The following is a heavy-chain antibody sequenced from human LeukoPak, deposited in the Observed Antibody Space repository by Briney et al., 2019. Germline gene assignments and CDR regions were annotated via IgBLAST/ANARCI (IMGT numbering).Heavy chain of an antibody. V-gene: IGHV3-30-3*01. CDR2: ISYDGSNK. D-gene: IGHD2-8*01. J-gene: IGHJ4*02. CDR3: ARDIVLMEGNADY. CDR1: GFTFSSYA. Sequence: GGSLRLSCAASGFTFSSYAMHWVRQAPGKGLEWVAVISYDGSNKYYADSVKGRFTISRDNSKNTLYLQMNSLRAEDTAVYYCARDIVLMEGNADYWGQGTLVTVSS.